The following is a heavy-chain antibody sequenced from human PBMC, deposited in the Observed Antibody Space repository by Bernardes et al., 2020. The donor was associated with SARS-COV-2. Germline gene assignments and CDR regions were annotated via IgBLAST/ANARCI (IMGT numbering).Heavy chain of an antibody. J-gene: IGHJ6*02. D-gene: IGHD3-22*01. CDR1: GYTFTSYY. Sequence: ASVKVSCKASGYTFTSYYMHWVRQAPGQGLEWMGIINPSGGSTSYAQKFQGRVTMTRDTSTSTVYMELSSLRSEDTAVYYCAREDYYYDSSGYPYYYGMDVWGQGTTVTVSS. CDR3: AREDYYYDSSGYPYYYGMDV. CDR2: INPSGGST. V-gene: IGHV1-46*03.